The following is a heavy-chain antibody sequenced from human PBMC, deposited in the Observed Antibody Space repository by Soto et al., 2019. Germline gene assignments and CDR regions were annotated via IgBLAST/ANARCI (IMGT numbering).Heavy chain of an antibody. J-gene: IGHJ3*01. CDR2: IRYSGKT. CDR1: GGSLTNYF. V-gene: IGHV4-59*01. CDR3: ARFQYTVVTPFDL. D-gene: IGHD2-21*02. Sequence: QVQLQESGPGLVEPSETLSLTCTVSGGSLTNYFWTWIRQSPGKVLEWIAYIRYSGKTDYNPSLKRRVVISLDTPKNEFSLKLTSVTAADTAMYYCARFQYTVVTPFDLWGQGTMVIVSS.